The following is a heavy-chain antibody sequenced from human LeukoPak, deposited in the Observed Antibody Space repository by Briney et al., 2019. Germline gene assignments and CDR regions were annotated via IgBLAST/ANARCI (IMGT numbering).Heavy chain of an antibody. CDR1: GFTFSDYY. V-gene: IGHV3-11*01. J-gene: IGHJ5*02. CDR3: ARVNKQWLVNWFDP. Sequence: GGSLRLSCAASGFTFSDYYMSWIRQAPGKGLEWVSYISSSGSTIYYADSVKGRFTISRDNAKNSLYLQMNSLRAEDTAVYYCARVNKQWLVNWFDPWGQGTLVTVSS. CDR2: ISSSGSTI. D-gene: IGHD6-19*01.